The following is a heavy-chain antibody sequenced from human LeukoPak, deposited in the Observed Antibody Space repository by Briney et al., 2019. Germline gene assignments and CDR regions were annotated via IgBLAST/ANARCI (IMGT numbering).Heavy chain of an antibody. CDR3: TTEVLRFLEWFL. CDR1: GFTFSNAW. V-gene: IGHV3-15*01. CDR2: IKSKTDGGTT. J-gene: IGHJ4*02. Sequence: GGSLRLSCAASGFTFSNAWMSWVRQAPGKGLEWVGRIKSKTDGGTTDYAAPVKGRFTISRDDSKNTLYLQMNSLKTEDTAVYYCTTEVLRFLEWFLWGQGTLVAVSS. D-gene: IGHD3-3*01.